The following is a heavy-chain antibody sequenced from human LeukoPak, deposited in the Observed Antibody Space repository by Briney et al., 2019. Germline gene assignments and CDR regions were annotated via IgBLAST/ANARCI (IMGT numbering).Heavy chain of an antibody. CDR2: INQDGSEK. J-gene: IGHJ4*02. D-gene: IGHD5-24*01. CDR1: GLTFRSYW. Sequence: EGSLRLSCAVSGLTFRSYWMSWVRQAPGKGLEWVANINQDGSEKYFVDSVKGRFTISRDNAKNPLHLQMNTLRAEDTAVYYCARERDGRFFDYWGQGTLVTVSS. CDR3: ARERDGRFFDY. V-gene: IGHV3-7*01.